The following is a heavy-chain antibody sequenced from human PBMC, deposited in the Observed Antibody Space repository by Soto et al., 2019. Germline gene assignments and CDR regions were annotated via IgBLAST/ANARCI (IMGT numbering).Heavy chain of an antibody. CDR3: AKDLFLSSSWYYFDY. D-gene: IGHD6-13*01. CDR2: ISGSGGST. Sequence: EVQLLESGGGLVQPGGSLRLSCAASGFTFSSYAMSWVRQAPGKGLEWVSAISGSGGSTYYADSVKGRFTISRDNSKDTLYLQMNSLRAEDTAVYYCAKDLFLSSSWYYFDYWGQGTLVTVSS. CDR1: GFTFSSYA. J-gene: IGHJ4*02. V-gene: IGHV3-23*01.